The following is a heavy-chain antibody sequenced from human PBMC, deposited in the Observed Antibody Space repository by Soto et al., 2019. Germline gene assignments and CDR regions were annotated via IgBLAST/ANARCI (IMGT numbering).Heavy chain of an antibody. D-gene: IGHD1-26*01. V-gene: IGHV3-33*01. CDR2: IRFDGSNI. CDR3: ARDGVGGKGFFGYLDY. Sequence: QVQLVESGGCGVLPGRSLRLSCAVSEIIFSGYDMHWVLQAPGKGLEWVAVIRFDGSNIHYADSVKGRFTISRDNYKNTLYLQMDSRRAEDTAVSYCARDGVGGKGFFGYLDYWGQGALVAVSS. J-gene: IGHJ4*02. CDR1: EIIFSGYD.